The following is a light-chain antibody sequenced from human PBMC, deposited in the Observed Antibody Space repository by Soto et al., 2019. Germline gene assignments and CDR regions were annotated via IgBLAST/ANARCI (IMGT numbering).Light chain of an antibody. V-gene: IGKV3-20*01. CDR3: HQYPSSPRT. CDR1: QSVSSSF. J-gene: IGKJ1*01. CDR2: GAS. Sequence: EIVLTQSPGTLSLSPGERATLSCRASQSVSSSFLAWYQQKPGQAPRLLIYGASSRATGIPDRFSGSGSGTDFTLTISRLEPEDFAVFYCHQYPSSPRTFGQGTRVEIK.